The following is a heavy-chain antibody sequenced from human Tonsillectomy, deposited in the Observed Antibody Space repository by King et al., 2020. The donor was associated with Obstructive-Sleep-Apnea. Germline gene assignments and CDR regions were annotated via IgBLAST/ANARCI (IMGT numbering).Heavy chain of an antibody. V-gene: IGHV4-39*07. CDR3: ARLRPTYWYFDL. CDR1: AGSFSSSIYY. Sequence: QLQESGPGLVKPSETLSFTCTVSAGSFSSSIYYWGWILQPPGTGLEWIGTTHYSCFTFYNPSLTSRVTISFDTSKDQFSLKLNSVTAADTAVYYCARLRPTYWYFDLWGRGTLVTVSS. D-gene: IGHD4-17*01. CDR2: THYSCFT. J-gene: IGHJ2*01.